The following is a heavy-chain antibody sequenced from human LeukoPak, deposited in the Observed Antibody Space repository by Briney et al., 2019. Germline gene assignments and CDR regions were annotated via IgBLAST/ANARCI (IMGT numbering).Heavy chain of an antibody. V-gene: IGHV3-66*01. CDR2: IFSGGGK. Sequence: GGSLRLSCVVSGLTVSNKYMTWVRQAPGKGLEWVSLIFSGGGKYYADSVKGRFTISRDSSKNTLYLQMNSLRAEDTALYYCARDPGAAAGNLWSWGQGTLGTVSS. CDR3: ARDPGAAAGNLWS. J-gene: IGHJ5*02. CDR1: GLTVSNKY. D-gene: IGHD6-25*01.